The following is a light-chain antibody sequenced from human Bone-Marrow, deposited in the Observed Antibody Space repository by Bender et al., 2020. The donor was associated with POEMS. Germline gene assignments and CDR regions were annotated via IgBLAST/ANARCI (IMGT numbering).Light chain of an antibody. CDR3: SSYAGLNNRVI. J-gene: IGLJ2*01. CDR1: SSDVGGYFY. V-gene: IGLV2-14*03. Sequence: QSALTQPASVSGSSGQSIIISCTGTSSDVGGYFYVSWYQQHPGKAPKLMIYDVSNRPSGVSVRFSGSKSGNTASLTISGLQAEDEADYYCSSYAGLNNRVIFGGGTRLTVL. CDR2: DVS.